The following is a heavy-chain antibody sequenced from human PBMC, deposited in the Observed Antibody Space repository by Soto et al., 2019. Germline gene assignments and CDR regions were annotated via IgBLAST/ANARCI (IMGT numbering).Heavy chain of an antibody. Sequence: SETLSLTCTVSGGSIGTYYWHWIRQAPGKGLEWIGFVYYTGTTNHNPSLKSRVTMTVDTSKNVFSLRLSSVTAADTAVYYCARLRASLTTGRAFDIWGQGTMVTVSS. CDR1: GGSIGTYY. CDR3: ARLRASLTTGRAFDI. CDR2: VYYTGTT. J-gene: IGHJ3*02. D-gene: IGHD4-17*01. V-gene: IGHV4-59*01.